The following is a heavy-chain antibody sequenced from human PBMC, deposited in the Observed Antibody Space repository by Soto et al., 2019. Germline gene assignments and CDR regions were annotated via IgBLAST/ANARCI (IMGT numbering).Heavy chain of an antibody. V-gene: IGHV4-59*08. CDR2: IYYSGST. J-gene: IGHJ5*02. D-gene: IGHD3-16*01. CDR1: GGSISSYY. CDR3: ARRGERGWFGL. Sequence: QVQLQESGPGLVKPSETLSLTCTVSGGSISSYYWNWIRQPPGKGLEWIGNIYYSGSTNYNPSLKGRVTISVDTSKIQFPLKVDSVTAADTAMYYCARRGERGWFGLWGQGTLVTVSS.